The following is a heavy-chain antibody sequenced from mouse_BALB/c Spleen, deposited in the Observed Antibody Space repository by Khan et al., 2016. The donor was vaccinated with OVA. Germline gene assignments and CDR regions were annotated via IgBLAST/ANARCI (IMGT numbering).Heavy chain of an antibody. CDR1: GFTFSDYG. V-gene: IGHV5-15*02. CDR2: ISSLAYSI. Sequence: EVQLVETGGGLVQPGGSRKLSCAASGFTFSDYGLAWVRQTPGKGPEWVAFISSLAYSIYYADTVTGRFTISRENAKNTLYLEMSSLRSEDTAMYYCARSWAMDYWGQGTSVTVSS. J-gene: IGHJ4*01. CDR3: ARSWAMDY.